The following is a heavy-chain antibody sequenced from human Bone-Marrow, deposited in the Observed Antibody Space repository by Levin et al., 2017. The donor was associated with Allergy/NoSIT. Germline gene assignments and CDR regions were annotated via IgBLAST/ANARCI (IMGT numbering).Heavy chain of an antibody. CDR1: GFTFSNYA. V-gene: IGHV3-23*01. J-gene: IGHJ3*02. CDR3: AKDRALYPPNALDI. D-gene: IGHD2-8*01. Sequence: GGSLRLSCAASGFTFSNYAMSWVRQAPGKGLECVSSIRGSGGVTYYADSVQGRFTISRDNSKNTVFLQMNGLRGDDTAVYYCAKDRALYPPNALDIWGQGTMVTVSS. CDR2: IRGSGGVT.